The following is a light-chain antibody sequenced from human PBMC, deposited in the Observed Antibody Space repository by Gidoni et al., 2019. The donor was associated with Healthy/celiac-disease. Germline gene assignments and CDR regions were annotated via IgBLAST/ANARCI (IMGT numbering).Light chain of an antibody. J-gene: IGKJ1*01. CDR1: QSVLYSSNNNNY. CDR3: QQYYSTPRT. V-gene: IGKV4-1*01. CDR2: WAS. Sequence: DIVMTQSLDPLAASLGARATINCKSSQSVLYSSNNNNYLAWYQQKPGPPPKLLIYWASTRESGVPDRFSGSGSGTDFTLTISSLHAEDVAVYYCQQYYSTPRTFGQGTKVEIK.